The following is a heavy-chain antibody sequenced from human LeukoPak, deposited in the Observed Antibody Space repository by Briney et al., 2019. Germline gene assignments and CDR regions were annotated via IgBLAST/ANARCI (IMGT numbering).Heavy chain of an antibody. J-gene: IGHJ4*02. CDR1: GGSISSYY. CDR2: IYYSGST. D-gene: IGHD3-22*01. CDR3: ARDKYYYDSSAYYYFDY. V-gene: IGHV4-59*01. Sequence: SETLSLTCTVSGGSISSYYWSWIRQPPGKGLEWIGYIYYSGSTNYNPSLKSRVTISVDTSKNQFSLKLSSVTAADTAVYYCARDKYYYDSSAYYYFDYWGQGNMVTVSS.